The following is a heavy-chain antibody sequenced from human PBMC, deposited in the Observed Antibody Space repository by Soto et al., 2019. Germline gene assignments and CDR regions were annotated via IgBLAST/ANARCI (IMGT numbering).Heavy chain of an antibody. CDR3: ATRGTQGRWLEFADY. D-gene: IGHD5-12*01. Sequence: QVQLLQSGAEVKRPGSSVKVSCEASGGTFSSLGFTWVRRAPGQGLEWMGGIIPISGRTTFAQKFQGRVTITADESTRATYMELTTLTSADTAMYYCATRGTQGRWLEFADYWGQGTLVTVSS. CDR2: IIPISGRT. J-gene: IGHJ4*02. V-gene: IGHV1-69*01. CDR1: GGTFSSLG.